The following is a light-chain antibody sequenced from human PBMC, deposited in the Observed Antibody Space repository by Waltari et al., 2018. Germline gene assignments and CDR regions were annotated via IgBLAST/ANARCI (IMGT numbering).Light chain of an antibody. CDR1: QSVSRK. J-gene: IGKJ4*01. CDR3: QQYTTRPLT. V-gene: IGKV3-15*01. Sequence: EIVMTQSPGTLSVSPGEGATRSCRASQSVSRKVAWYQQRPGQAPRLLIFGASTRATGIPARFSGSESGTEFTLTISSLQSEDSGVYFCQQYTTRPLTFGGGTKVEI. CDR2: GAS.